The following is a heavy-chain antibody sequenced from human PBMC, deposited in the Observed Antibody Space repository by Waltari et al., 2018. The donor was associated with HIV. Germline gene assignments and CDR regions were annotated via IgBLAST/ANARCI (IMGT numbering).Heavy chain of an antibody. CDR3: ATGVRYYGP. CDR1: NFSISAKP. CDR2: IYPDDTT. Sequence: EVLLAESGGGLIQPGGSLGLSCTASNFSISAKPVRWIRQAPGGSLEWGAVIYPDDTTHYADSVSGRFTISRAKSRTKVFLLMNSLFVDDTATYFCATGVRYYGPWGQGARVTVSS. D-gene: IGHD3-22*01. V-gene: IGHV3-53*01. J-gene: IGHJ5*02.